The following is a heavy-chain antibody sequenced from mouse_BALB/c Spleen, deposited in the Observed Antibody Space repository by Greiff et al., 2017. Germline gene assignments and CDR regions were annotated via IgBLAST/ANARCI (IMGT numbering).Heavy chain of an antibody. Sequence: EVMLVESGGGLVKPGGSLKLSCAASGFTFSSYAMSWVRQTPEKRLEWVASISSGGSTYYPDSVKGRFTISRDNARNILYLQMSSLRSEDTAMYYCARGRDYYGSDYFDYWGQGTTLTVSS. J-gene: IGHJ2*01. CDR3: ARGRDYYGSDYFDY. D-gene: IGHD1-1*01. V-gene: IGHV5-6-5*01. CDR2: ISSGGST. CDR1: GFTFSSYA.